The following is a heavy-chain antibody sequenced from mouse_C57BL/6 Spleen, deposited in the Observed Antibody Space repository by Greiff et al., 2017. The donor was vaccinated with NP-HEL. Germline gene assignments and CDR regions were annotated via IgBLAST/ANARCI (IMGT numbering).Heavy chain of an antibody. CDR2: IWGVGST. V-gene: IGHV2-6*01. Sequence: VKLVESGPGLVAPSQSLSITCTVSGFSLTSYGVDWVRQSPGKGLEWLGVIWGVGSTNYNSALKSRLSISKDNSKSQVFLKMNSLQTDDTAMYYCAIITTVEGFAYWGQGTLVTVSA. CDR3: AIITTVEGFAY. CDR1: GFSLTSYG. J-gene: IGHJ3*01. D-gene: IGHD1-1*01.